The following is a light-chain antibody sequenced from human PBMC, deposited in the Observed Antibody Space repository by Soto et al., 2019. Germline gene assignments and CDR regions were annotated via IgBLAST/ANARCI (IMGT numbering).Light chain of an antibody. J-gene: IGLJ1*01. Sequence: QCVLTQPASVSGSPGQSITISCTGTSSDVGSYNLVSWYQQHPGKAPKLMIYEGSKRPSGVSNRFSGSKSGNTASLTISGLQAEDEADYYCCSYAGSSPSYVFGTGTKVTV. CDR3: CSYAGSSPSYV. CDR2: EGS. CDR1: SSDVGSYNL. V-gene: IGLV2-23*01.